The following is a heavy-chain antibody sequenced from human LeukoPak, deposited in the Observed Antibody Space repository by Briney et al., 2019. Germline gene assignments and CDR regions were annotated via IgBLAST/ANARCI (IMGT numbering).Heavy chain of an antibody. CDR2: ISSSGSTI. D-gene: IGHD3-10*01. CDR3: ARGPREQWLLWFGGGAFDI. J-gene: IGHJ3*02. Sequence: GGSLRLSCAASGFTFSDYYMSWIRQAPGKGLEWVSYISSSGSTIYYADSVKGRFTISRDNAKNSLYLQMNSLRAEDTAVYYCARGPREQWLLWFGGGAFDIWGQGTMVTVSS. CDR1: GFTFSDYY. V-gene: IGHV3-11*01.